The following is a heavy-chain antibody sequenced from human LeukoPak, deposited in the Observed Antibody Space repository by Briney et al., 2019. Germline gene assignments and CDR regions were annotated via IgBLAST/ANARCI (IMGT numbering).Heavy chain of an antibody. V-gene: IGHV4-30-2*01. CDR3: ARSNYDILTGLGEYYFDY. J-gene: IGHJ4*02. Sequence: PSETLSLTCTVSGGSISSGGYYWSWIRQPPGKGLEWIGYIYHSGSTYYNPSLKSRITISVDRFKNQFSLKLSSVTAADTAVYYCARSNYDILTGLGEYYFDYWGQGTLVTVSS. CDR2: IYHSGST. D-gene: IGHD3-9*01. CDR1: GGSISSGGYY.